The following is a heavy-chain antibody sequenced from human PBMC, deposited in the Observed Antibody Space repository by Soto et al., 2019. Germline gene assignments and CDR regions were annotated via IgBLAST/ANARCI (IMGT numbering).Heavy chain of an antibody. CDR2: IVPKFATT. V-gene: IGHV1-69*12. CDR1: GGTFTSYI. Sequence: QVRLVQSGAEVKKPGSSVKVSCKGSGGTFTSYIITWVREAPGQGLEWIGGIVPKFATTNYAQKFRGRLTLTADEPAMMVYMELSNLRSEDTGVYYCARGRDARFGRHYLGLDVWGQGTTVTVS. J-gene: IGHJ6*02. D-gene: IGHD3-10*01. CDR3: ARGRDARFGRHYLGLDV.